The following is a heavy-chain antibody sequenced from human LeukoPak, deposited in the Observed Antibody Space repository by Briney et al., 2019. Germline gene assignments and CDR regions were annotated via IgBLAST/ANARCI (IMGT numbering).Heavy chain of an antibody. Sequence: ASVKVSCKAYGYTFTGYYMHWVRQAPGQGLEWMGWINPNSGGTNYAQKFQGRVTMTRDTSISTAYMELSRLRSDDTAVYYCAREGYCSGGSCYHGWFDPWGQGTLVTVSS. J-gene: IGHJ5*02. D-gene: IGHD2-15*01. CDR2: INPNSGGT. V-gene: IGHV1-2*02. CDR1: GYTFTGYY. CDR3: AREGYCSGGSCYHGWFDP.